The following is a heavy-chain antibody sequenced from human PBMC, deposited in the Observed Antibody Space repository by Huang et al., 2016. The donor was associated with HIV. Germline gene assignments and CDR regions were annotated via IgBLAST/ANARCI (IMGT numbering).Heavy chain of an antibody. Sequence: QVQLVQSGAEVKEPGASVKVSCKASGYTFRSYAIPWVRQAPGQRLEWMGWINAGNGNTKYSKNFQGRVTITRETSATTGHIELSNLRSEDTAVYYCARPRVPIFGVVTFNWFDLWGQGTLVTVSS. CDR1: GYTFRSYA. CDR2: INAGNGNT. D-gene: IGHD3-3*01. J-gene: IGHJ5*02. CDR3: ARPRVPIFGVVTFNWFDL. V-gene: IGHV1-3*01.